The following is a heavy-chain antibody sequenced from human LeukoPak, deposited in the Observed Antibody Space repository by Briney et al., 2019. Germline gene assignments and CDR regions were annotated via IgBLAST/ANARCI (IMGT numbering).Heavy chain of an antibody. Sequence: PGGSLRLSCTASGFIFSSFAMHWVRQAPGKGLEWVAVISNDGGHKHYTDSVKGRFTVSRDNSRNTLYLQMNSLRGEDAAVYFCAKGCGADGGYDYILHFWGQGALVTVSS. V-gene: IGHV3-30-3*01. CDR2: ISNDGGHK. D-gene: IGHD5-12*01. J-gene: IGHJ4*02. CDR3: AKGCGADGGYDYILHF. CDR1: GFIFSSFA.